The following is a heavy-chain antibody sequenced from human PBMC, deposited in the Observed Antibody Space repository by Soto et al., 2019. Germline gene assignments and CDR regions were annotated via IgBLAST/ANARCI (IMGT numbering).Heavy chain of an antibody. V-gene: IGHV4-59*01. CDR2: IYYSGST. CDR3: ARGGNNYGLLPLDY. Sequence: SSETLSLTCTVSGGSISSYYWSWIRQPPGKGLEWIGYIYYSGSTNYNPSLKRRVTISVDTSKNQFSLKLSSVTAADTAVYYCARGGNNYGLLPLDYWGQGTLVTVSS. CDR1: GGSISSYY. D-gene: IGHD5-18*01. J-gene: IGHJ4*01.